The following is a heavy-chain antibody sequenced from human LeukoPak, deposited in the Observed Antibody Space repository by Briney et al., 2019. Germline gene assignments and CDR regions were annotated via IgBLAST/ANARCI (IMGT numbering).Heavy chain of an antibody. CDR3: ARSYYYGMDV. Sequence: SEPLSLPCTVSGDSISSYYWSWIRQPPGKGLEWIGYIYYSGSTNYNPSLKSRVTISVDTSKNQFSLKLSSVTAADTAVYYCARSYYYGMDVWGQGTTVTVSS. J-gene: IGHJ6*02. CDR1: GDSISSYY. V-gene: IGHV4-59*01. CDR2: IYYSGST.